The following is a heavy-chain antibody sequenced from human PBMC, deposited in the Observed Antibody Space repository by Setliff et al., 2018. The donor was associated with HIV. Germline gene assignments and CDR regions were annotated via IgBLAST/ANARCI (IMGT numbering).Heavy chain of an antibody. CDR1: GFILSGYD. Sequence: PGGSLRLSCAASGFILSGYDMHWVRQAPGKGLEWVSAITRSGDITTYADSVKGRFTISRDNSKNTLYLQMNSLRAEDTAVYYCARDSSSSTAPDDYWGQGTLVTVSS. V-gene: IGHV3-23*01. D-gene: IGHD6-13*01. CDR2: ITRSGDIT. J-gene: IGHJ4*02. CDR3: ARDSSSSTAPDDY.